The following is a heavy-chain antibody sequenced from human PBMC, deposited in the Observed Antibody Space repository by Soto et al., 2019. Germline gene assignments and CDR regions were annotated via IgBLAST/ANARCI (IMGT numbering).Heavy chain of an antibody. CDR3: VKDYSHGRFPVY. J-gene: IGHJ4*02. CDR1: GFAFRDST. CDR2: STYTGDTP. V-gene: IGHV3-64D*06. Sequence: EVQLVESGGGLVRPGGSLRLSCSASGFAFRDSTMHWVRQAPGRGLQQLGTSTYTGDTPYYADSVEGRFTISRNNSQSTLYLQMSSLRPEDTSVYFCVKDYSHGRFPVYWGQGTLVTVSS. D-gene: IGHD1-26*01.